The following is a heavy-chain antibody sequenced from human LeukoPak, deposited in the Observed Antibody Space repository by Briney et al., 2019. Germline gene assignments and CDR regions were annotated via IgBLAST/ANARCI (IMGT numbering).Heavy chain of an antibody. CDR3: ARDPGIAAAGTVGYFDY. CDR2: INSDGSST. D-gene: IGHD6-13*01. Sequence: GGSLRLSCAASGFTFSSYWMHWVRQAPGKGLVWVSRINSDGSSTSYADSVKGRFTISRDNAKNSLYLQMNSLRDEDMAVYYCARDPGIAAAGTVGYFDYWGQGILVTVSS. J-gene: IGHJ4*02. V-gene: IGHV3-74*01. CDR1: GFTFSSYW.